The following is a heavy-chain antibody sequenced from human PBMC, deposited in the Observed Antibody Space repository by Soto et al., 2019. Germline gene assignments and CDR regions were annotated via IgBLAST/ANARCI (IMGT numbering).Heavy chain of an antibody. Sequence: GGSLRLSCAASGFTFSSYSMNWVRQAPGKGLEWVSYISSSSSTIYYADSVKGRFTISRDNAKNSLYLQMNSLRAEDTAVYYCARDLIAYGDYVSVMDVWGKGTTVTVSS. D-gene: IGHD4-17*01. CDR2: ISSSSSTI. V-gene: IGHV3-48*01. J-gene: IGHJ6*03. CDR3: ARDLIAYGDYVSVMDV. CDR1: GFTFSSYS.